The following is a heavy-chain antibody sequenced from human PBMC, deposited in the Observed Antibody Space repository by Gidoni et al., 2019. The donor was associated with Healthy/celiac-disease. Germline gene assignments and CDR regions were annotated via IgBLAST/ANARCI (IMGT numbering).Heavy chain of an antibody. CDR2: INAGNGNT. J-gene: IGHJ4*02. CDR3: ARDLTDGYGLGLTFDY. V-gene: IGHV1-3*01. D-gene: IGHD5-12*01. CDR1: GYTFTSYA. Sequence: QVQLVQSGAEVKKPGASVKVSCKASGYTFTSYAMHWVRQAPGQRLEWMGWINAGNGNTKYSQKFQGRVTITRDTSASTAYMELSSLRSEDTAVYYCARDLTDGYGLGLTFDYWGQGTLVTVSS.